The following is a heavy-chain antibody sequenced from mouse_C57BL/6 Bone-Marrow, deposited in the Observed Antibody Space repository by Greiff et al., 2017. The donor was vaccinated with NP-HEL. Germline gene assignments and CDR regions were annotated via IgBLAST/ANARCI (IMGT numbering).Heavy chain of an antibody. CDR2: IDPSDSYT. CDR3: ARGGDTPGYLWFAY. D-gene: IGHD3-2*02. V-gene: IGHV1-69*01. CDR1: GYTFTSYW. Sequence: QVQLQQSGAELVMPGASVKLSCKASGYTFTSYWMHWVKQRPGQGLEWIGEIDPSDSYTNYNQKFKGKSTLTVDKSSSTAYMQLSSLTSEDSAVYYCARGGDTPGYLWFAYWGQGTLVTVSA. J-gene: IGHJ3*01.